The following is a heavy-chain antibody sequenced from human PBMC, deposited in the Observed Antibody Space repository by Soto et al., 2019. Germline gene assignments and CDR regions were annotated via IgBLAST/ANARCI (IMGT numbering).Heavy chain of an antibody. Sequence: QVQLQESGPGLVKPSQTLSLTCTVSGGSISSGGYYWSWIRQHPGKGLEWIGYIYYSGSTYYNPSLESRVTISVDPSKNQFSLKLSSVTAADTAVYYCAGGVAPLYYYYYMDVWGKGTTVTVSS. CDR2: IYYSGST. CDR3: AGGVAPLYYYYYMDV. J-gene: IGHJ6*03. CDR1: GGSISSGGYY. D-gene: IGHD3-3*01. V-gene: IGHV4-31*03.